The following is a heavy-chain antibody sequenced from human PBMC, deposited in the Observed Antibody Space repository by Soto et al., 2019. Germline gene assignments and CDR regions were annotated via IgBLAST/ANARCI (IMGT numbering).Heavy chain of an antibody. CDR3: ARDLGYYYDSSGFYSYFQY. D-gene: IGHD3-22*01. V-gene: IGHV1-46*01. J-gene: IGHJ1*01. CDR2: INPSGGST. CDR1: GYTFTTYY. Sequence: GASVKVSCKASGYTFTTYYMHWVRQAPGQGLEWMGIINPSGGSTRYAQKFQGRVTMTRDTSTSTVYMELSSLKSEDTAVYYCARDLGYYYDSSGFYSYFQYWGQGTLVTVSS.